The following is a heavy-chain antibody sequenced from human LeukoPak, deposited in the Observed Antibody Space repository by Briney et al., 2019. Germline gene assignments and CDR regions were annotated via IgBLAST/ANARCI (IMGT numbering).Heavy chain of an antibody. CDR3: VNGGLNYYDSSGYTYFDY. V-gene: IGHV4-39*01. J-gene: IGHJ4*02. CDR2: IYYSGST. D-gene: IGHD3-22*01. CDR1: GGSISSSSYY. Sequence: SETLSLTCTVSGGSISSSSYYWGWIRQPPGKGLEWIGSIYYSGSTYYNPSLKSRVTISVDTSKNQFSLKLSSVTAADTAVYYCVNGGLNYYDSSGYTYFDYWGQGTLVTVSS.